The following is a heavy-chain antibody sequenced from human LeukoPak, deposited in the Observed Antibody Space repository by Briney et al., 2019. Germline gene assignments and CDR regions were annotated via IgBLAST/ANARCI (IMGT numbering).Heavy chain of an antibody. CDR2: ISYDGSNK. Sequence: GGSLRLSCAASGFTFSSYAMHWVRQAPGKGLEWVAVISYDGSNKYYADSVKGRFTISRDNSKNTLYLQMNSLRAEDTAAYYCARSKLSSGWPSYAFDIWGQGTMVTVSS. V-gene: IGHV3-30-3*01. J-gene: IGHJ3*02. CDR3: ARSKLSSGWPSYAFDI. D-gene: IGHD6-19*01. CDR1: GFTFSSYA.